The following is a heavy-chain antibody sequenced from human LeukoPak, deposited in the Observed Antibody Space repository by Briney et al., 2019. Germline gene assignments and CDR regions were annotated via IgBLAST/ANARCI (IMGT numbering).Heavy chain of an antibody. CDR2: IGTAGNT. V-gene: IGHV3-13*01. CDR3: ARSKSYSSGWTDFDY. Sequence: GGSLRLSGAASGFTFSSHDMHWVRQPTGKGLEWVSVIGTAGNTYYADSVKGRFTISRENAKNSLYLQMDNLRAGDTAIYYCARSKSYSSGWTDFDYWGQGTLVTVSS. D-gene: IGHD6-19*01. CDR1: GFTFSSHD. J-gene: IGHJ4*02.